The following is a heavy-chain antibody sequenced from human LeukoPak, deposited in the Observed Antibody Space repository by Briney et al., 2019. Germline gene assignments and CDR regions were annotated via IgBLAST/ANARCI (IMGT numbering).Heavy chain of an antibody. CDR1: GFTFSIYE. CDR2: ISSGGGTI. CDR3: ATIRADSSGYYYKYFDF. Sequence: PGGSLRLSCVVSGFTFSIYEMNWVRQAPGKGLERVSYISSGGGTIYYADSVKGRFTISRDNAKNSLYLQMNSLRAEDTAVYYCATIRADSSGYYYKYFDFWGQGTLVTVSS. J-gene: IGHJ4*02. D-gene: IGHD3-22*01. V-gene: IGHV3-48*03.